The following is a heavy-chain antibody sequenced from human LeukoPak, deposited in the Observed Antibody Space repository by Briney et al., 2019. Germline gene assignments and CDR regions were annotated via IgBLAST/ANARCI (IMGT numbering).Heavy chain of an antibody. J-gene: IGHJ5*02. CDR2: ISGSGGST. Sequence: GGSLRLSCAASGFTFSSYAMSWVRQAPGKGLEWVSAISGSGGSTYYADSVKGRFTISRDNSKNTLYLQMNSLRAEDTAVYYCAKDPQRDSGSPPRWFDPWGQGTLVTVSS. CDR1: GFTFSSYA. V-gene: IGHV3-23*01. D-gene: IGHD1-26*01. CDR3: AKDPQRDSGSPPRWFDP.